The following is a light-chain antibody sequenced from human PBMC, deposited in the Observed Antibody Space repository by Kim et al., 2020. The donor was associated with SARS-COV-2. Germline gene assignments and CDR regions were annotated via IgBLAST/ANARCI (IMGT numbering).Light chain of an antibody. CDR3: QQANSFPLT. CDR2: AAS. CDR1: QGISSL. V-gene: IGKV1-12*01. J-gene: IGKJ4*01. Sequence: ASVGDRVTITCRASQGISSLLPLYQQTTGKAPKLLIYAASSLQSGVPSRFSGRGSGTDFTLTISSLQPEYFATYYCQQANSFPLTFGGGTTVDIK.